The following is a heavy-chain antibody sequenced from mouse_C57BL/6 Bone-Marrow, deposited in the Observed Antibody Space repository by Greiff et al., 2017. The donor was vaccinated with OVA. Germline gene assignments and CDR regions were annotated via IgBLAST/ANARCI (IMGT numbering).Heavy chain of an antibody. Sequence: QVQLQQSGAELMKPGASVKLSCKATGYTFTGYWIEWVKQRPGHGLEWIGEILPGSGSTNYNEKFKGKATFTADTSSNTAYMQLSSLTTEDSAIYYCARRLPYFGSSRWYFDVWGTGTTVTVSS. CDR1: GYTFTGYW. J-gene: IGHJ1*03. CDR3: ARRLPYFGSSRWYFDV. CDR2: ILPGSGST. V-gene: IGHV1-9*01. D-gene: IGHD1-1*01.